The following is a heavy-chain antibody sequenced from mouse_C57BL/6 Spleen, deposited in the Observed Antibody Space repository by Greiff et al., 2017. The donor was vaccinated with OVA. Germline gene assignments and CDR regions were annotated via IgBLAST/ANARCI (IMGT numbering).Heavy chain of an antibody. Sequence: EVKLVESAGGLVQPGSSMKLSCTASGFTFSDYYMAWVRQVPEKGLEWVANINYDGSSTYYLDSLKSRFIISRDNAKNILYLQMSSLKSEDTATYYCARVAGTGFDYWGQGTTLTVSS. CDR2: INYDGSST. D-gene: IGHD3-3*01. V-gene: IGHV5-16*01. J-gene: IGHJ2*01. CDR3: ARVAGTGFDY. CDR1: GFTFSDYY.